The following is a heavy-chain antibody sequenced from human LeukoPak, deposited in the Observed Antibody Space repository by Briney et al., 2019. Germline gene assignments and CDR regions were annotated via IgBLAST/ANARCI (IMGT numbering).Heavy chain of an antibody. CDR1: GFTFSSHS. Sequence: GSLRLSCAASGFTFSSHSMNWVRQAPGKGLEWVAYISRSSKTIYYADSVKGRFTISRDNDKNSLFLQMNSLRDDDTAIYYCVRGRLQSLVLDSWGQGTLVTVSS. V-gene: IGHV3-48*02. CDR3: VRGRLQSLVLDS. CDR2: ISRSSKTI. J-gene: IGHJ1*01. D-gene: IGHD6-19*01.